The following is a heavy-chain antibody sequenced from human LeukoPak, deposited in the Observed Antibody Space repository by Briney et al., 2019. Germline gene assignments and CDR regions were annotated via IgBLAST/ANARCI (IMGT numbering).Heavy chain of an antibody. D-gene: IGHD3-16*01. CDR1: GFTFSSYS. CDR2: ISGSGSYK. CDR3: GREGGGVGGAYCPVFDY. V-gene: IGHV3-21*01. Sequence: PGGSLRLSCAASGFTFSSYSMNWVRQVPGKGLEYVASISGSGSYKYYADSVDGRLTISRDNAESSLFLHMNSLRAEGTATWGWGREGGGVGGAYCPVFDYWGQGTLVSVSS. J-gene: IGHJ4*02.